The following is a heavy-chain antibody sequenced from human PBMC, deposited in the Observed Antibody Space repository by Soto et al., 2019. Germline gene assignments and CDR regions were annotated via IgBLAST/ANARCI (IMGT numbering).Heavy chain of an antibody. J-gene: IGHJ5*02. D-gene: IGHD4-4*01. CDR1: GFTFDDYS. CDR3: ARDSDDSTGWYDH. CDR2: INWNGDRT. Sequence: EVRLVQSGGGLEQPGGSLRLSCAVSGFTFDDYSMTWVGQVPGKGLEWVCGINWNGDRTDYADSVRGRFTISRDNAKNLLYLEVNSLRGEDTALYYCARDSDDSTGWYDHWGQGTLVSVSS. V-gene: IGHV3-20*04.